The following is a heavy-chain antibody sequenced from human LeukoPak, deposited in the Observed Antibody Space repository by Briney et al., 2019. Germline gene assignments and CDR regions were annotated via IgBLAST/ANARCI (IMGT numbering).Heavy chain of an antibody. J-gene: IGHJ3*02. D-gene: IGHD2-21*02. Sequence: ASVKVSCKVSGYTLTELFMHWVRQAPGQGLEWMGGFDPEDGETIYAQKFQGRVNMTEDTSTDTSYMELSSMRSENTAVYYCKGIVVVTASSDAFDIWGQGTMVTVSS. CDR2: FDPEDGET. CDR3: KGIVVVTASSDAFDI. CDR1: GYTLTELF. V-gene: IGHV1-24*01.